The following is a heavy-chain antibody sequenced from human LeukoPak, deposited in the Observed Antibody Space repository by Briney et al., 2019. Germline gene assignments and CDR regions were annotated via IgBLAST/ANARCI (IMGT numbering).Heavy chain of an antibody. CDR3: ARDFYYHSSGPYYFDY. D-gene: IGHD3-22*01. CDR2: IYYSGST. J-gene: IGHJ4*02. CDR1: GGSISSYY. Sequence: SETLSLTCTVSGGSISSYYWSWIRQPPGKGLEWIGYIYYSGSTNYNPSLKSRVTISVDTSKNQFSLKLSSVTAADTAVYYCARDFYYHSSGPYYFDYWGQGTLVTVSS. V-gene: IGHV4-59*01.